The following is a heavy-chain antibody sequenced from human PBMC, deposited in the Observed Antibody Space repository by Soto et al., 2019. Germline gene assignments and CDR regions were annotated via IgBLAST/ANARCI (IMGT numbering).Heavy chain of an antibody. D-gene: IGHD6-19*01. CDR1: GGSFSGYY. J-gene: IGHJ6*02. CDR2: INHSGST. V-gene: IGHV4-34*01. Sequence: SETLSLTCAVYGGSFSGYYWSWIRQPPGKGLEWIGEINHSGSTNYNPSLKSRVTISVDTSKNQFSLKLSSVTAADTAVYYCAQLYGGGWYGGYYYGMDVRGQGATVTVSS. CDR3: AQLYGGGWYGGYYYGMDV.